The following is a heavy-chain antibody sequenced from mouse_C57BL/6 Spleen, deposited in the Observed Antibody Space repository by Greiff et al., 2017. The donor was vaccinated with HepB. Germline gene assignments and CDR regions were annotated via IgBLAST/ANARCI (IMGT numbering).Heavy chain of an antibody. D-gene: IGHD2-4*01. CDR1: GFTFSSYA. J-gene: IGHJ1*03. V-gene: IGHV5-9-1*02. Sequence: EVHLVESGEGLVKPGGSLKLSCAASGFTFSSYAMSWVRQTPEKRLEWVAYISSGGDYIYYADTVKGRFTISRDNARNTLYLQMSSLKSEDTAMYYCTRAGLRREDWYFDVWGTGTTVTVSS. CDR3: TRAGLRREDWYFDV. CDR2: ISSGGDYI.